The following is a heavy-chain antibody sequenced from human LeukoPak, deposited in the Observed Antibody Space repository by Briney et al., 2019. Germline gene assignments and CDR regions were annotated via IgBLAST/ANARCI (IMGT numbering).Heavy chain of an antibody. Sequence: GGSLRLSCAASGFTFSIYAMSWVRQAPGKGLQWVSSITSSGDGTYYADSVKGRFTISRDNSENMLYLQMNSLRVEDTAVYFCAKERPKYDGSNGHYYRRDGDYWGQGTLVTVSS. CDR2: ITSSGDGT. D-gene: IGHD3-22*01. CDR3: AKERPKYDGSNGHYYRRDGDY. CDR1: GFTFSIYA. V-gene: IGHV3-23*01. J-gene: IGHJ4*02.